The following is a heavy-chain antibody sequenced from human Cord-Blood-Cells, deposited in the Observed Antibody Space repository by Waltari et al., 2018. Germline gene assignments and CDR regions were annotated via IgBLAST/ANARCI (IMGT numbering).Heavy chain of an antibody. D-gene: IGHD5-12*01. CDR3: ARHVPEMATIDY. CDR1: GGSFSGYY. J-gene: IGHJ4*02. Sequence: QVQLQQWGAGLLKPSETLSLTCAVYGGSFSGYYWSWIRQPPGKGLEWLGEINHSGSTNYSRSLTSRVTISVDTSQNTRSLKLSAVTAADTTVTPSARHVPEMATIDYSGQAHVVTDSS. CDR2: INHSGST. V-gene: IGHV4-34*01.